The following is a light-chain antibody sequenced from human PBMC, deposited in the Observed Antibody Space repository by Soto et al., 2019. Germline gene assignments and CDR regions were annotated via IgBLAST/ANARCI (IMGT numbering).Light chain of an antibody. CDR3: SSYTTTSTYV. CDR1: VSDVGTYNY. V-gene: IGLV2-14*01. CDR2: EVL. Sequence: QSALTQPASVSGSPGQSITISCTGTVSDVGTYNYVSWYQQHPGKVPKLMIFEVLNRPSGVSNRFSGSKSGNTASLTISGLQAEDEADYFCSSYTTTSTYVFGTGTKSPS. J-gene: IGLJ1*01.